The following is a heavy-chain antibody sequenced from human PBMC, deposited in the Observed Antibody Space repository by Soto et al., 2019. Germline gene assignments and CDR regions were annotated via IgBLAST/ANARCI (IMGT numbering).Heavy chain of an antibody. CDR3: ARAQEVVIRDYYCYYGMDV. D-gene: IGHD3-22*01. CDR2: TYYRSKWYN. Sequence: SQTLSLTCAISGDSVSSNSAAWNWIRQSPSRGLEWLGRTYYRSKWYNDYAVSVKSQITINPDTSKNQFSLQLNSVTPEDTAVYYCARAQEVVIRDYYCYYGMDVWGQGTTVTVSS. V-gene: IGHV6-1*01. J-gene: IGHJ6*02. CDR1: GDSVSSNSAA.